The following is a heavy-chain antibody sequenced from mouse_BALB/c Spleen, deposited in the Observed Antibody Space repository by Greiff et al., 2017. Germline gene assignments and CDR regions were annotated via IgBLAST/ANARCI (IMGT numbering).Heavy chain of an antibody. Sequence: EVQLQQSGPGLVKPGASVTIPCKASGYSFTDYNMDWVKQSHGKSLEWIGDINPNNGGTIYNQKFKGKATLTVDKSYSTAYMELRSQTSEDTAVYYCARRRYDVWFAYWGQGTLVTVSA. V-gene: IGHV1-18*01. CDR3: ARRRYDVWFAY. D-gene: IGHD2-14*01. J-gene: IGHJ3*01. CDR1: GYSFTDYN. CDR2: INPNNGGT.